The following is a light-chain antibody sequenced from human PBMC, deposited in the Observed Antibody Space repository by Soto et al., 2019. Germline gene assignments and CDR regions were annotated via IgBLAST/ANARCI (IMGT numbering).Light chain of an antibody. CDR1: QSVSSN. CDR2: DES. Sequence: EIVMTQSPATLSVSPGERATLSCRSSQSVSSNLDWYQQKPGQAPRLLIFDESNRATGIPVRSSGSGSGTDFTLTISSIEPEDFKVYYCQQHSNWPLTFGGGTKVDIK. J-gene: IGKJ4*01. CDR3: QQHSNWPLT. V-gene: IGKV3-11*01.